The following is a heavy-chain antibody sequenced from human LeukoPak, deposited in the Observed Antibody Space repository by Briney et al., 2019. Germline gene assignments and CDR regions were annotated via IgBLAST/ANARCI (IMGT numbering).Heavy chain of an antibody. Sequence: ASVKVSCKASGYTFTSYGISWVRQAPGQGLEWMGWISAYNGNTNYAQKLQGRVTMTTDTSTSTAYMDLRSLISDDTAVYYCARVVEQWLVLDYWGQGTLVTVSS. D-gene: IGHD6-19*01. J-gene: IGHJ4*02. V-gene: IGHV1-18*01. CDR1: GYTFTSYG. CDR2: ISAYNGNT. CDR3: ARVVEQWLVLDY.